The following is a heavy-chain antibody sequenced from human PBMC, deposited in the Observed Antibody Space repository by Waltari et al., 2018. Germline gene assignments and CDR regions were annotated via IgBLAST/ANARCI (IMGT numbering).Heavy chain of an antibody. CDR1: GGTFSSYA. CDR2: ISTIFGTA. Sequence: QVQLVQSGAEVKKPGSSVKVSCTASGGTFSSYAISWVRQAPGQGLEWMGGISTIFGTANYAKKCQGRVTSTTDESTSKAYMELSSLRSEDTAVYYCARAYGYDSSGFEAFDIWGQGTMVTVSS. V-gene: IGHV1-69*05. J-gene: IGHJ3*02. CDR3: ARAYGYDSSGFEAFDI. D-gene: IGHD3-22*01.